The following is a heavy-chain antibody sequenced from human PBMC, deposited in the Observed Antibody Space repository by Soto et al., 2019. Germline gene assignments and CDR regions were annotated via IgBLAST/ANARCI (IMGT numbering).Heavy chain of an antibody. J-gene: IGHJ4*02. CDR3: ARIGLTTALL. CDR1: GGSINSGDYY. Sequence: QVQLQESAPGLVKPSQTLSLTCTVSGGSINSGDYYWSWIRQPPGKGLEWIGYIYYSGSTYYNPPLRSRVTISIDTSKNHFFLNLSSVTAADTAVYYCARIGLTTALLWGQGTLVTVSS. V-gene: IGHV4-30-4*01. CDR2: IYYSGST. D-gene: IGHD4-17*01.